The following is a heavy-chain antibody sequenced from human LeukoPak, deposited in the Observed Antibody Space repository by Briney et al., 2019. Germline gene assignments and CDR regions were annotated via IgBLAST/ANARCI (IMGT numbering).Heavy chain of an antibody. J-gene: IGHJ4*02. Sequence: GRSLRLSCAASGFTFSSYGMHWVRQAPGKGLEWVAVISYDGSNKYYADSVKGRFTISRDNSKNTLYLQMNSLRAEDTAVYYCALPSYWGQGTLVTVSS. CDR3: ALPSY. CDR1: GFTFSSYG. CDR2: ISYDGSNK. V-gene: IGHV3-30*03.